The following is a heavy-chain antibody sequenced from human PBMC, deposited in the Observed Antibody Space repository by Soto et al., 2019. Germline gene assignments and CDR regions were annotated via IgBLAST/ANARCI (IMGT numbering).Heavy chain of an antibody. CDR2: ISDSGGST. V-gene: IGHV3-23*01. Sequence: PGGSLRLSCAASGFTFSSYAMSWVRQAPGKGLEWVSGISDSGGSTYYADSVKGRFTISRDNSKNTLYLQMNSLRAEDTAVYYCAKPSSFLANYYYYYGMDVWGQGTTVTVSS. J-gene: IGHJ6*02. CDR3: AKPSSFLANYYYYYGMDV. CDR1: GFTFSSYA.